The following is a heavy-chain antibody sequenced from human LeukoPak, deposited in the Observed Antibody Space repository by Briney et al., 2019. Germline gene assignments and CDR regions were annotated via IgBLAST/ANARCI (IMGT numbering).Heavy chain of an antibody. J-gene: IGHJ5*02. Sequence: GGSLRLSCAASGFTFSSYSMNWVRQAPGKGLEWVSSISSSSSCIYYADSVKCRVTICRDNAKNSLYLQMNSLKDEDTAVYYCARHPDILGYCSSTSCFGWFDRWRQATLV. V-gene: IGHV3-21*01. CDR3: ARHPDILGYCSSTSCFGWFDR. CDR2: ISSSSSCI. CDR1: GFTFSSYS. D-gene: IGHD2-2*01.